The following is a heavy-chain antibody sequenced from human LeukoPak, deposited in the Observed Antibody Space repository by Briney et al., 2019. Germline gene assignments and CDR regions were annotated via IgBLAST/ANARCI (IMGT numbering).Heavy chain of an antibody. CDR2: IIPILGIA. CDR3: ASENDIVVVPAAYGGACIDV. CDR1: GGTFSSYT. Sequence: SGKVSCKASGGTFSSYTISWVRQAHGQGLEWMGRIIPILGIANYAQKCRGRVTITADKPTSTAYMELSSLISEDTAVYYCASENDIVVVPAAYGGACIDVWGKGTTVTVSS. J-gene: IGHJ6*03. V-gene: IGHV1-69*02. D-gene: IGHD2-2*01.